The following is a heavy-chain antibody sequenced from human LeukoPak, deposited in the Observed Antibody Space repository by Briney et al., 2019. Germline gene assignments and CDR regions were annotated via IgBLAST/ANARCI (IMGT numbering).Heavy chain of an antibody. CDR1: GYTFTSYA. J-gene: IGHJ3*02. Sequence: ASVKVSCKASGYTFTSYAMNWVRQAPGQGLEWMGIIKPSGGDTNYAQKFQGRVFMTRDTSTSTVYLELSSLKAEDTAVYYCARVRDGYNDAYDIWGQGTVVTVSS. D-gene: IGHD5-24*01. CDR2: IKPSGGDT. V-gene: IGHV1-46*01. CDR3: ARVRDGYNDAYDI.